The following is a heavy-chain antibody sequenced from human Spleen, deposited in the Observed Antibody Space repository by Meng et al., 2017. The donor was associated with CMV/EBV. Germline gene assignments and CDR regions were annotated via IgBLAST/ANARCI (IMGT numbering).Heavy chain of an antibody. J-gene: IGHJ4*02. CDR3: ATELAAGY. CDR2: ISGSTTDI. V-gene: IGHV3-21*05. CDR1: GFTFRTYS. D-gene: IGHD6-13*01. Sequence: GGSLRLSCAVSGFTFRTYSMNWVRQAPGKGLEWISYISGSTTDIFYADSVKGRFTISRDNARNTVYLQMNSLTAEDTAVYYCATELAAGYWGQGALVTVSS.